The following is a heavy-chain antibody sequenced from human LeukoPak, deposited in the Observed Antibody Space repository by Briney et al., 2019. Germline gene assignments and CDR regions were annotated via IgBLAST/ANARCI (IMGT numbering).Heavy chain of an antibody. Sequence: PGGSLRLSCAACGFTLRSYSMKWLRQAPGKGLEWVSYISSSSSTIYYADSVKGRFTISRDNAKNSLYLQMNSLRDEDTAVYYCARGIDYWGQGTLVTVSS. CDR2: ISSSSSTI. V-gene: IGHV3-48*02. CDR1: GFTLRSYS. CDR3: ARGIDY. J-gene: IGHJ4*02.